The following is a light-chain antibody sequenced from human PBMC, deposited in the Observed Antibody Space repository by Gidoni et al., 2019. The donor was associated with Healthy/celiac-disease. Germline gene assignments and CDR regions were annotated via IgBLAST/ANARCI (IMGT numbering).Light chain of an antibody. J-gene: IGKJ4*01. CDR3: QQYYITLT. Sequence: DIVMTQSPDSLAVSLGERATINCKSSQSVLYSSNNKNYLAWYQQKPGQPPKLLIYWASTRESGVPDRFSGSGSGTDFTLTISSLQAEDVAVYYCQQYYITLTFGGXTKVEIK. CDR1: QSVLYSSNNKNY. CDR2: WAS. V-gene: IGKV4-1*01.